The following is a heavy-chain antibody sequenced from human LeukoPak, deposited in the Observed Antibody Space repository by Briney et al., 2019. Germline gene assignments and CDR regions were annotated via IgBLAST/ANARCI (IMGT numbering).Heavy chain of an antibody. D-gene: IGHD1-26*01. CDR2: ITDSGVNT. CDR3: AKGSRGSYDY. V-gene: IGHV3-23*01. CDR1: GFTFNSYA. J-gene: IGHJ4*02. Sequence: GGSLRLSCAASGFTFNSYAMAWVRQAPEKGLEWVSSITDSGVNTYYADSVKGRFTISRDNSKNTLYLQMNSLRAEDTAVYYRAKGSRGSYDYWGQGTLVTVSS.